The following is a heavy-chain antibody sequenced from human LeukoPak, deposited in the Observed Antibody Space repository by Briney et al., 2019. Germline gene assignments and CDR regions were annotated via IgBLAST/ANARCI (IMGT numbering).Heavy chain of an antibody. CDR1: GGSISSSNW. Sequence: SSETLSLTCAVSGGSISSSNWWSWIRQPPGKGLEWIGEINHSGSTNYNPSLKSRVTISVDTSRNQFSLKLSSVTAADTAVYYCARGPLTAMVAWGQGTLVTVSS. J-gene: IGHJ4*02. CDR3: ARGPLTAMVA. CDR2: INHSGST. V-gene: IGHV4-4*02. D-gene: IGHD5-18*01.